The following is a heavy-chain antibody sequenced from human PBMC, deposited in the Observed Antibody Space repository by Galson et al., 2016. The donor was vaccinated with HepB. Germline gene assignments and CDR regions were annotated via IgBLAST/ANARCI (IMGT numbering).Heavy chain of an antibody. D-gene: IGHD4-17*01. CDR1: GGSISSSSHY. J-gene: IGHJ3*02. V-gene: IGHV4-39*01. Sequence: SETLSLTCTVSGGSISSSSHYWGWIRQPPGKGLEWIGSIYYSGSTYYNPSLKSRVTISVDTSKNQFSLKLSSVTAADTAVYYCASGDYGQGGAFDIWGQGTMVTVSS. CDR3: ASGDYGQGGAFDI. CDR2: IYYSGST.